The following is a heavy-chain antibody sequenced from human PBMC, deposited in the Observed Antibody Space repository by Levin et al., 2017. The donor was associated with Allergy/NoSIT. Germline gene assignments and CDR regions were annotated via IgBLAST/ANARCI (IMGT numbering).Heavy chain of an antibody. CDR1: GFTFSSYG. D-gene: IGHD6-13*01. CDR2: ISYDGSNK. J-gene: IGHJ4*02. CDR3: AKDLYSSSQVGFDY. Sequence: GGSLRLSCAASGFTFSSYGMHWVRQAPGKGLEWVAVISYDGSNKYYADSVKGRFTISRDNSKNTLYLQMNSLRAEDTAVYYCAKDLYSSSQVGFDYWGQGTLVTVSS. V-gene: IGHV3-30*18.